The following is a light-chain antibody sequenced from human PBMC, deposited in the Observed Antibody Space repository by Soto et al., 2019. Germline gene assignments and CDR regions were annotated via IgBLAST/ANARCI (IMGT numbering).Light chain of an antibody. CDR2: AAS. CDR1: QSISSY. CDR3: RQSYSTPFT. Sequence: DIQMTQSPSSLSSSVGDRVTISCRASQSISSYLNWYQQKPGKAPKLLIYAASSLHSGVPSRFSGSGSGTDFTLTISSLQPEDFETYYCRQSYSTPFTFGPGTKVDIK. J-gene: IGKJ3*01. V-gene: IGKV1-39*01.